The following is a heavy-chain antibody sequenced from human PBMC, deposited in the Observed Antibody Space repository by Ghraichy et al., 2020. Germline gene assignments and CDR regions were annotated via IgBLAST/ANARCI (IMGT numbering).Heavy chain of an antibody. J-gene: IGHJ6*02. CDR3: ARVRDLGYYGMDV. Sequence: ASVKVSCKASGYTFTGYYMHWVRQAPGQGLEWMGWINPNSGGTNYAQKFQGRVTMTRDTSISTAYMELSRLRSDDTAVYYCARVRDLGYYGMDVWGQGTTVTVSS. CDR1: GYTFTGYY. CDR2: INPNSGGT. D-gene: IGHD3-10*01. V-gene: IGHV1-2*02.